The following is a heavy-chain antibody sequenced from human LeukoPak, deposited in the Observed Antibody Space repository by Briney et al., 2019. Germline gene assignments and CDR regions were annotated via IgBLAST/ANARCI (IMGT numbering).Heavy chain of an antibody. CDR1: SESSSGYY. Sequence: SETLSLTCAVYSESSSGYYWNWIRQTPGKGLEWIGEISDSGTTNINPSLRRRVSLSVDTSINQFSLDMRSMTAADTGVYYCAKGQGVTLIKVGKNWFDPWSQGTPVIVSP. CDR3: AKGQGVTLIKVGKNWFDP. J-gene: IGHJ5*02. V-gene: IGHV4-34*01. CDR2: ISDSGTT. D-gene: IGHD3-22*01.